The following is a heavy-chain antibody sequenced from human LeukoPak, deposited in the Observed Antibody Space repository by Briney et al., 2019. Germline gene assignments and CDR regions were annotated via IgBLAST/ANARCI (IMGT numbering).Heavy chain of an antibody. CDR1: GFSFNNAW. Sequence: GGSLRLSCAASGFSFNNAWMTWVRQAPGKGLEWVGRIKNKADGGTAEYAAPVKSRFTISRDDSKNTVYLQMNSLETEDTGMYYCSTEGLPGSFDYWGQGTLVTVSS. J-gene: IGHJ4*02. CDR3: STEGLPGSFDY. D-gene: IGHD4-11*01. CDR2: IKNKADGGTA. V-gene: IGHV3-15*01.